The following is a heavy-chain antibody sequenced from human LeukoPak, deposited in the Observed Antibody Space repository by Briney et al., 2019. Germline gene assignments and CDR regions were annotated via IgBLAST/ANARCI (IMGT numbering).Heavy chain of an antibody. CDR2: IIPIFGTA. Sequence: SVKVSCKASGGTFSSYAIGWVRQAPGQGLEWMGGIIPIFGTANYAQKFQGRVTITTDESTSTAYMELSSLRSEDTAVYYCAREGGYSYGPAFDYWGQGTLVTVSS. J-gene: IGHJ4*02. CDR3: AREGGYSYGPAFDY. D-gene: IGHD5-18*01. V-gene: IGHV1-69*05. CDR1: GGTFSSYA.